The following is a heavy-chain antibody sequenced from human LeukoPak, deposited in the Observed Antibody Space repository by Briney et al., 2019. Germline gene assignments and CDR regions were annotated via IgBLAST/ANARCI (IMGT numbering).Heavy chain of an antibody. J-gene: IGHJ3*02. CDR2: IYSGGTT. V-gene: IGHV3-53*01. CDR3: TRAGRFEAFDI. Sequence: GGSLRLSCAASGFTLSSNYMSWVREAPGKGLEWVSVIYSGGTTYYADSVKGRFTTSRDNSKNTLYLQMNSLRTEDTAVYYCTRAGRFEAFDIWGQGTMVTVSS. CDR1: GFTLSSNY.